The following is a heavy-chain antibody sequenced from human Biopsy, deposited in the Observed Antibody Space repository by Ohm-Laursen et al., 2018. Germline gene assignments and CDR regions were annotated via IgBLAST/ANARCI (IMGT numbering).Heavy chain of an antibody. V-gene: IGHV2-70*11. CDR1: GFSLSSRGMC. CDR2: VDWDDYK. J-gene: IGHJ6*02. D-gene: IGHD6-13*01. CDR3: ARTPILIVSAGLVYRHRRHLQGMDV. Sequence: TQTLTLTCSFSGFSLSSRGMCVSWIRQAPGTALEWLARVDWDDYKDYSASLQTKLSISKDTSNDQVVLTVNNVDPADTATHYCARTPILIVSAGLVYRHRRHLQGMDVWGQGIAVTVS.